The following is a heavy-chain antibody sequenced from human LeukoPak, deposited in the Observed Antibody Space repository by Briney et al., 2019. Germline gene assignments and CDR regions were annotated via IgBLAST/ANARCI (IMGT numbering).Heavy chain of an antibody. CDR1: GYTFTGYY. Sequence: GASVKVSCKASGYTFTGYYMHWVRQAPGQGLEWMGWINPNSSGTNYAQKFQGRVTMTRDTSISTTYMELSRLRSDDTAVDYCARDIVVVVAAFGLGHDYYMDVWGKGTTVTVSS. J-gene: IGHJ6*03. D-gene: IGHD2-15*01. CDR3: ARDIVVVVAAFGLGHDYYMDV. V-gene: IGHV1-2*02. CDR2: INPNSSGT.